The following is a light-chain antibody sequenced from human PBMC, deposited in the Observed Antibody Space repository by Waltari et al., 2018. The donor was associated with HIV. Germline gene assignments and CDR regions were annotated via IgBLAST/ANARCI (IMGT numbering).Light chain of an antibody. CDR1: KMGDKY. CDR3: QAWDSSTVV. Sequence: SYEVTQPPSVSVSPGQTASITCSGDKMGDKYACWYQQRPGQSPGLVIYQDSKRPSAIPERFSGSNSGNTATLTISGTQAMDEADYYCQAWDSSTVVFGGGTKLTVL. J-gene: IGLJ2*01. V-gene: IGLV3-1*01. CDR2: QDS.